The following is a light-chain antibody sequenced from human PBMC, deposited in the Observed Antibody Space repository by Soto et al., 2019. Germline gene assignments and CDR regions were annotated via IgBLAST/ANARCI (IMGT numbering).Light chain of an antibody. J-gene: IGKJ3*01. CDR2: DAS. Sequence: EIVLTQSPATLSLSPGERASLSCRASQSISTYLAWYQHKPGQAPRLLIYDASNRATGIPARFSGSGSGTDFTLTISSLEPEDVAVYYCQQRTDWPLFGPGTKVDMK. CDR1: QSISTY. CDR3: QQRTDWPL. V-gene: IGKV3-11*01.